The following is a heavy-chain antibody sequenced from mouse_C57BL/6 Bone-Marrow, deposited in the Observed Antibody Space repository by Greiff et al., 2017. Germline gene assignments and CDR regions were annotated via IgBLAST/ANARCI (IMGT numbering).Heavy chain of an antibody. D-gene: IGHD3-2*02. V-gene: IGHV1-72*01. J-gene: IGHJ4*01. CDR1: GYTFPSYW. CDR2: IDPNRGGT. Sequence: QVQLQQPGAELVKPGASVKLSCKASGYTFPSYWMHWVKQRPGRGLEWIGRIDPNRGGTKYNATFKSKATLTVDKPSSTAYMQLSSLTSEDSAVYDCARPPDSSGRDYYAMDYWGQGTAVTVTS. CDR3: ARPPDSSGRDYYAMDY.